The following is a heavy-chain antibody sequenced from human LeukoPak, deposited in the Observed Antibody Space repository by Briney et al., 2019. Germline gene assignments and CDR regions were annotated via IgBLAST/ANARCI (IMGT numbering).Heavy chain of an antibody. Sequence: PGGSLRLSCAASGFTFSSYSMYWVRQAPGKGLEWVSSISSSSSYIYYADSVKGRFTISRDNAKNSLYLQMNSLRAEDTAVYYCARGEYSRFTKRFDPWGQGTLVTVSS. CDR1: GFTFSSYS. CDR2: ISSSSSYI. V-gene: IGHV3-21*01. CDR3: ARGEYSRFTKRFDP. J-gene: IGHJ5*02. D-gene: IGHD6-6*01.